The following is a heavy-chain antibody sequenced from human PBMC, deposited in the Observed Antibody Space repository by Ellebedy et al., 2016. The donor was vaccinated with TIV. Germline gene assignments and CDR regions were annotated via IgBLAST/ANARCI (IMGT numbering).Heavy chain of an antibody. Sequence: SETLSLTCTVSGGSISSYYWSWIRQPPGKGLEWIGSIYYSGGTYYNPSLKSRVSISVDTSKNQFSLKLSSVTAADTAVYSGSRHPTPYYEILTGFDYWGQGTLVTVSS. J-gene: IGHJ4*02. CDR1: GGSISSYY. D-gene: IGHD3-9*01. CDR3: SRHPTPYYEILTGFDY. CDR2: IYYSGGT. V-gene: IGHV4-59*05.